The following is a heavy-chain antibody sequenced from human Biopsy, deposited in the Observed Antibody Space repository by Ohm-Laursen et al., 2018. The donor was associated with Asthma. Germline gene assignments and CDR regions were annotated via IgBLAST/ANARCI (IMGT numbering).Heavy chain of an antibody. CDR1: GFTFSNFA. V-gene: IGHV3-21*01. CDR3: AREGESSYGLRSPNFDV. Sequence: SLRLSCAASGFTFSNFAMTWVRQAPGKGLEWVSCITSTSSYTFYADSVKGRFTISRDNARNSLYLQMINLRAEDTAVYYCAREGESSYGLRSPNFDVWGQGTMVTVSS. J-gene: IGHJ3*01. CDR2: ITSTSSYT. D-gene: IGHD5-18*01.